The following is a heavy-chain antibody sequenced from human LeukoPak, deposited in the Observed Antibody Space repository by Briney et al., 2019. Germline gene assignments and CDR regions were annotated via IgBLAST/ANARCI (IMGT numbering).Heavy chain of an antibody. CDR2: ISGSGGST. Sequence: GGSLRLSCAASVFTFSSYAMSWVRQAPGKGREWVSAISGSGGSTYYADSVKGRFTISRDNSKSTLYLQMNSLRAEDTAVYYCAKAGSSGYLSYFDYWGQGTLVTVSS. D-gene: IGHD3-22*01. J-gene: IGHJ4*02. V-gene: IGHV3-23*01. CDR3: AKAGSSGYLSYFDY. CDR1: VFTFSSYA.